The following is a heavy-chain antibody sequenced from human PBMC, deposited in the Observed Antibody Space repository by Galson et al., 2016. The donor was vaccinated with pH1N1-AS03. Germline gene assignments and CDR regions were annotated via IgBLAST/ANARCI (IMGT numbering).Heavy chain of an antibody. CDR1: GYTVTTYG. D-gene: IGHD3-10*01. Sequence: SVKVSCKASGYTVTTYGITWVRRAPGQGLEWMGWIRAISGNTVYAQSLQGRVTISIDTSTTKVYMELRNLGSDDTAVYYFASRLRGIVGFRVAFDIWGQGTLLTVSS. CDR3: ASRLRGIVGFRVAFDI. CDR2: IRAISGNT. V-gene: IGHV1-18*01. J-gene: IGHJ3*02.